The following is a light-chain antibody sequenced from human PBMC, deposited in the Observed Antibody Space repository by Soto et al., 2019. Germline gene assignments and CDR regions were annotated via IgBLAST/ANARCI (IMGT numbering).Light chain of an antibody. CDR2: EVS. V-gene: IGLV2-14*01. CDR3: SSYTSSANWV. Sequence: QSALTQPASVSGSPGQSITISCTGTSSDVGGYNYVSWYQQHPGKAPKLMIYEVSNRPSGGSNRFSGSKSGNTASLTISGRQAEDEADYYCSSYTSSANWVFGGGTKLTVL. J-gene: IGLJ3*02. CDR1: SSDVGGYNY.